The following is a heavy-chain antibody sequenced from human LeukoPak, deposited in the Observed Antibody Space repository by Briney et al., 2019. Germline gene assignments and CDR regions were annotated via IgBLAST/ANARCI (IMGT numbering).Heavy chain of an antibody. V-gene: IGHV4-39*01. CDR3: ARPGWELLDDAFDI. D-gene: IGHD1-26*01. CDR2: IYYSGST. J-gene: IGHJ3*02. Sequence: SETLSLTCTVSGCSISSSSYYWGWIRQPPGKGLEWIGSIYYSGSTYYNPSLKSRVTISVDTSKNQFSLKLSSVTAADTAVYYCARPGWELLDDAFDIWGQGTMVTVSS. CDR1: GCSISSSSYY.